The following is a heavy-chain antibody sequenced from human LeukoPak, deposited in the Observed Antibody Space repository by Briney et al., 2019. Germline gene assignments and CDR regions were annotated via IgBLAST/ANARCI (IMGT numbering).Heavy chain of an antibody. CDR2: ISWNSGTI. D-gene: IGHD6-19*01. CDR3: VKGSAGAVAGNFDY. CDR1: GFTFDDYA. V-gene: IGHV3-9*03. Sequence: GRSLRLSCAASGFTFDDYAMHWVRQAPGKGLEWVSGISWNSGTIDYADSLKGRFTISRDNAKNSLYLQMNSLRAEDMALYYCVKGSAGAVAGNFDYWGQGTLVTVSS. J-gene: IGHJ4*02.